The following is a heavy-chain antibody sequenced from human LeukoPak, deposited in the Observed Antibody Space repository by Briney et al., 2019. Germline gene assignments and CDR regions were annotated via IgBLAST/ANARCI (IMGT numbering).Heavy chain of an antibody. V-gene: IGHV3-30*04. CDR2: ISYDGSNK. CDR3: AKDVDYGDYVFDY. D-gene: IGHD4-17*01. J-gene: IGHJ4*02. CDR1: GFTFSSYA. Sequence: GGSLRLSCAASGFTFSSYAMLWVRQAPGKGLEWVAVISYDGSNKYYADSVKGRFTISRDNSKNTLYLQMNSLRAEDTAVYYCAKDVDYGDYVFDYWGQGTLVTVSS.